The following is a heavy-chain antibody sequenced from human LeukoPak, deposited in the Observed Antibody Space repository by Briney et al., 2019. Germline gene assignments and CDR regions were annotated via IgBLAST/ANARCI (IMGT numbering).Heavy chain of an antibody. V-gene: IGHV4-39*07. CDR2: IYYSGST. CDR1: GGSISSSSYY. CDR3: ARVRYSSSWYLDAFDI. J-gene: IGHJ3*02. Sequence: SETLSLTCTVSGGSISSSSYYWGWIRQPPGKGLEWIGSIYYSGSTYYNPSLKSRVTISVDTSKNQFSLKLSSVTAADTAVYYCARVRYSSSWYLDAFDIWGQGTMVTVSS. D-gene: IGHD6-13*01.